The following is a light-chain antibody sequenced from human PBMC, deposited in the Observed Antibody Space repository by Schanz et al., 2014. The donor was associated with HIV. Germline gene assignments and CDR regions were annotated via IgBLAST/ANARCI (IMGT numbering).Light chain of an antibody. J-gene: IGKJ4*01. Sequence: EIVMTQSPATLSVSLGERAALSCWASQDIGNNLAWYQHKPGQAPRLLIYGASTMATGVPARFSGSGSETEFTLSISSLQSEDFAVYYCQQYDNWPLTFGGGTKVEIK. V-gene: IGKV3-15*01. CDR1: QDIGNN. CDR3: QQYDNWPLT. CDR2: GAS.